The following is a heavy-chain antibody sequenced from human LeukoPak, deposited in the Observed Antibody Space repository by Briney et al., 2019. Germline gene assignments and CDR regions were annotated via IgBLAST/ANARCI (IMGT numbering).Heavy chain of an antibody. CDR2: IGDDGRDQ. CDR3: ARDLMWGFDY. V-gene: IGHV3-30*02. J-gene: IGHJ4*02. D-gene: IGHD7-27*01. CDR1: GFTFSGHA. Sequence: GGSLRLSCAASGFTFSGHAMHWVRQTPGVGLEWLAIIGDDGRDQHYTDSVKGRFTISRDNSENTLFLQLNSLTPEDTALYLCARDLMWGFDYWGQGTLVTVSS.